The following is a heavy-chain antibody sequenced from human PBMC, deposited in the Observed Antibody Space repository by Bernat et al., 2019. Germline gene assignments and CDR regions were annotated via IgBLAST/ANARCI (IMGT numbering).Heavy chain of an antibody. J-gene: IGHJ4*02. D-gene: IGHD3-22*01. CDR2: ISYDGGNK. V-gene: IGHV3-30-3*01. CDR1: GFTFSSYA. Sequence: QVQLVESGGGVVQPGRSLRLSCAASGFTFSSYAMHWVRQAPVKGLEWVAVISYDGGNKYYADCVKGRFTISRDKSKNTMYLQMNSRRAEDTAVYYCAKDLAWTYYYDSSGYHSLDYWGQGTLVTVSS. CDR3: AKDLAWTYYYDSSGYHSLDY.